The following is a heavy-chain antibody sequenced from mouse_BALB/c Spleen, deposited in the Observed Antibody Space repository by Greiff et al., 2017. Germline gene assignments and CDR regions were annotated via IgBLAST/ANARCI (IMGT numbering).Heavy chain of an antibody. J-gene: IGHJ3*01. V-gene: IGHV3-2*02. CDR2: ISYSGST. CDR3: ARRDYRYEAWFAY. D-gene: IGHD2-14*01. Sequence: EVQLQESGPGLVKPSQSLSLTCTVTGYSITSDYAWNWIRQFPGNKLEWMGYISYSGSTSYNPSLKSRISITRDTSKNQFFLQLNSVTTEDTATYYCARRDYRYEAWFAYWGQGTLVTVSA. CDR1: GYSITSDYA.